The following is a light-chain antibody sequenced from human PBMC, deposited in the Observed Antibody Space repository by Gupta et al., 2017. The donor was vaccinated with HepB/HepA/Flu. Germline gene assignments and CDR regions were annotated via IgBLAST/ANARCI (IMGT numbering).Light chain of an antibody. CDR3: QQYDNLPLT. Sequence: DIQMTQSPSSLSASVGDRVTITFPASQDISNYLNWYQQKPGKAPKLLIYDASNLETGVPSRFSGSGSGTDFTFTISSLQPEDIATYYCQQYDNLPLTFGHGTKVDIK. V-gene: IGKV1-33*01. CDR1: QDISNY. CDR2: DAS. J-gene: IGKJ3*01.